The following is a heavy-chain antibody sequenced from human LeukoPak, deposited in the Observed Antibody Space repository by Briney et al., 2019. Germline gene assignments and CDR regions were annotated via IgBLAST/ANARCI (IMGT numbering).Heavy chain of an antibody. CDR3: ARAGRGYSYGYYWFDP. J-gene: IGHJ5*02. V-gene: IGHV4-4*07. CDR1: GGSISSYY. D-gene: IGHD5-18*01. Sequence: SETLSLTCTVSGGSISSYYWSWIRQPAGKGLEWIGRIYTSGSTNYNPSLKSRVTMSVDTSKNHISLKLSSVTAADTAVYYCARAGRGYSYGYYWFDPWGQGTLVTVSS. CDR2: IYTSGST.